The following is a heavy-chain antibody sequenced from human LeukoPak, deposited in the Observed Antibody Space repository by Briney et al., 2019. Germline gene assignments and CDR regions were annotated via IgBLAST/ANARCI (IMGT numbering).Heavy chain of an antibody. CDR3: ATSWGFDS. V-gene: IGHV3-21*01. J-gene: IGHJ4*02. CDR1: GFSFSIHS. Sequence: PGGSLRLSCAASGFSFSIHSMSWVRQAPGKGLEWVSYISSTSSYIYYADSVKGRFTISRDNAKNSLYLQMNSLRAEDTAVYYCATSWGFDSWGQGTLVTVSS. D-gene: IGHD3-16*01. CDR2: ISSTSSYI.